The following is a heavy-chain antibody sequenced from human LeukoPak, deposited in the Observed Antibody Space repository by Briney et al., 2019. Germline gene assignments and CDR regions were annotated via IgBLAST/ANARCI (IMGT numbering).Heavy chain of an antibody. CDR1: GYTFTGYY. CDR3: ARDLVEMATIFPDY. Sequence: ASVKVSCKASGYTFTGYYMHWVRQAPGQGLEWMGWINPNSGGTNYAQKFQGRVTMTRDTSISTAYMELSRLRSDDTAVYYCARDLVEMATIFPDYWGQGTLVTVSS. V-gene: IGHV1-2*02. CDR2: INPNSGGT. D-gene: IGHD5-24*01. J-gene: IGHJ4*02.